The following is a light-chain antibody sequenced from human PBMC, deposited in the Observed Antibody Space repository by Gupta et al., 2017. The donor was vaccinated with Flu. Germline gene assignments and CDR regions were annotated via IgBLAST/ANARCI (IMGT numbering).Light chain of an antibody. J-gene: IGLJ3*02. V-gene: IGLV6-57*01. CDR2: QYD. Sequence: SGDVASAFVQWLRQRPGSSPTTVIYQYDERPSGVPARFSGSIDTSSNSASLVISGLMTEDEADYYCQSYDGANWVFGGGTKLTVL. CDR3: QSYDGANWV. CDR1: SGDVASAF.